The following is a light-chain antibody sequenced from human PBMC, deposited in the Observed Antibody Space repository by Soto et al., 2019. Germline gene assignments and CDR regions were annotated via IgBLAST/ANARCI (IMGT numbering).Light chain of an antibody. V-gene: IGKV1-12*01. J-gene: IGKJ2*02. Sequence: DIQMTQSPSSVSASGGDRVTITCRASQGISSWLAWYQQKPGKAPKLLIYSASSLQSGVPSRFIGSGSGTDFSRTICSLQPEDFAAYDCQQAKSFPRTFGQGNKLEIK. CDR2: SAS. CDR3: QQAKSFPRT. CDR1: QGISSW.